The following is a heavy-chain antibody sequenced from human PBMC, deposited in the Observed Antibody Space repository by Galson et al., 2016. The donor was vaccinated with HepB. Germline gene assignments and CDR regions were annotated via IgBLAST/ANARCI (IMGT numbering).Heavy chain of an antibody. J-gene: IGHJ4*02. V-gene: IGHV3-23*01. D-gene: IGHD6-19*01. Sequence: SLRLSCAASGFTFSSYAMSWVRQAPGKGLGWVSAISGSGGSTYYADSVKGRFTISRDNSKNTLYLQMNSLRAEDTAVYYCAKDAWAVAGPVYYFDYWGQGTLVTVSS. CDR1: GFTFSSYA. CDR2: ISGSGGST. CDR3: AKDAWAVAGPVYYFDY.